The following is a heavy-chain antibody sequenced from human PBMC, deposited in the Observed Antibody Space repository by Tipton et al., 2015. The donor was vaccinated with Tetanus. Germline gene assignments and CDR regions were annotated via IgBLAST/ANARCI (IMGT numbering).Heavy chain of an antibody. J-gene: IGHJ5*02. CDR2: ISWDGGST. Sequence: SLRLSCAASGFTFSSYAMSWVRQAPGKGLEWVSLISWDGGSTYYADSVKGRFTISRDNSKNSLYLQMNSLRTDDTALYYCAREGSSGCFDPWGRGTLVTVSS. D-gene: IGHD1-26*01. CDR3: AREGSSGCFDP. CDR1: GFTFSSYA. V-gene: IGHV3-43*01.